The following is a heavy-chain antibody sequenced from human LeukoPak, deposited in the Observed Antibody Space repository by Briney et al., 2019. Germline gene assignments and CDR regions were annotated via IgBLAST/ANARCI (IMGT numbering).Heavy chain of an antibody. J-gene: IGHJ4*02. D-gene: IGHD1-14*01. CDR2: IYDSGTT. CDR3: ARGGGRMGFDY. CDR1: GGSISDGGYY. Sequence: PSVTLSLTCTVSGGSISDGGYYWSWIRQHPGKGLEWIGYIYDSGTTYYSPALQSRVTISVDTSDTKFSLKLKSLTAADTAVYYCARGGGRMGFDYWGQGTLVTV. V-gene: IGHV4-31*03.